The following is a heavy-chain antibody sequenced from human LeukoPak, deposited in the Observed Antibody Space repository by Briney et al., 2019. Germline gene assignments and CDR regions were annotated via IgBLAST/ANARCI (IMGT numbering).Heavy chain of an antibody. CDR3: ARLDY. Sequence: EASVKVSCKASGDTFSGQYIQWVRQAPGQGLEWMGWINPNSGGTNYAQKFQGRVTMTRDTSISTAYMEPSRLRSDDTAVYYCARLDYWGQGTLVTVSS. J-gene: IGHJ4*02. V-gene: IGHV1-2*02. CDR2: INPNSGGT. CDR1: GDTFSGQY.